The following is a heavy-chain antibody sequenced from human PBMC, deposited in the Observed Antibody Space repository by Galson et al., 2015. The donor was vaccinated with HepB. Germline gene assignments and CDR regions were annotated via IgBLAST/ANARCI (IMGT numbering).Heavy chain of an antibody. CDR3: ARHQGSSYDFWSGYLHHLNWFDP. CDR1: GGSISSSSYY. Sequence: SETLSLTCTVSGGSISSSSYYWGWIRQPPGKGLEWIGSIYYSGSTYYNPSLKSRVTISVDTSKNQFSLKLSSVTAADTAVYYCARHQGSSYDFWSGYLHHLNWFDPWGQGTLVTVSS. V-gene: IGHV4-39*01. J-gene: IGHJ5*02. CDR2: IYYSGST. D-gene: IGHD3-3*01.